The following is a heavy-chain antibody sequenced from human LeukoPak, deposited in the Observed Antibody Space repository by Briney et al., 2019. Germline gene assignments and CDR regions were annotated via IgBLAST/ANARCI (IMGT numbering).Heavy chain of an antibody. CDR2: IIPIFGTA. CDR1: GGTFSSYA. CDR3: AAPNGGDSSGYYHY. D-gene: IGHD3-22*01. J-gene: IGHJ4*02. V-gene: IGHV1-69*05. Sequence: SVKVSCKASGGTFSSYAISWVRQAPGQGLEWMGGIIPIFGTANYAQKFQGRVTVTTDESTSTAYMELSSLRSEDTAVYYCAAPNGGDSSGYYHYWGQGTLVTVSS.